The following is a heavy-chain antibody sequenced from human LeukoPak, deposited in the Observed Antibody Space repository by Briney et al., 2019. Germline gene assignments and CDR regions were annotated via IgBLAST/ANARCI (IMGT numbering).Heavy chain of an antibody. Sequence: SETLSLTCTVSGGSISSGDYYWSWIRQPPGKGLEWIGYIYYSGSTYYNPSLKSRVTISVDTSKNQFSLKLSSVTAADTAVYYCARADDSGGYALHWGQGTLVTVSS. D-gene: IGHD3-22*01. CDR1: GGSISSGDYY. CDR2: IYYSGST. V-gene: IGHV4-30-4*08. CDR3: ARADDSGGYALH. J-gene: IGHJ4*02.